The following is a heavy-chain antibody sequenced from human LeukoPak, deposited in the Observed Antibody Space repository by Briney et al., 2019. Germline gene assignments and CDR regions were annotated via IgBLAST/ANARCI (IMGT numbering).Heavy chain of an antibody. Sequence: ASVKVSCKASGYTFTSYGISWVRQAPGQGLEWMGWISAYNGNTNYAQKLQGRVTMTTDTSTSTAYMELRSLRSDDTAVYYSAKGSIAAHDAKTTLDYWGQGTLVTVSS. CDR3: AKGSIAAHDAKTTLDY. J-gene: IGHJ4*02. V-gene: IGHV1-18*01. CDR2: ISAYNGNT. CDR1: GYTFTSYG. D-gene: IGHD6-13*01.